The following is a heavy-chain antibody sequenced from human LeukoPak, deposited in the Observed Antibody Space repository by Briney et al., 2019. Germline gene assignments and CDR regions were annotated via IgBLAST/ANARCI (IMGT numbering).Heavy chain of an antibody. D-gene: IGHD3/OR15-3a*01. Sequence: GGSLRLSCADSGFTVSSHYMSWVRQAPGKGLEWVSVIYTGGITYYADSVRGRFTISRDNSKNTLYLQLNSLRAEDTAVYYCARDLDGYFDQWGQGTLVTVSS. V-gene: IGHV3-53*01. J-gene: IGHJ4*02. CDR2: IYTGGIT. CDR1: GFTVSSHY. CDR3: ARDLDGYFDQ.